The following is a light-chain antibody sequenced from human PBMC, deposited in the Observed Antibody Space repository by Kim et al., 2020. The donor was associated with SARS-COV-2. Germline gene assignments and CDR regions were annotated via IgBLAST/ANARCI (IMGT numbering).Light chain of an antibody. CDR3: QQYDKWPMT. Sequence: VSPGERATLPCWASQDISSNLAWYQQKTGQAPRRLIYGASTRATGTPARFSGSGSGTEFTLTITGLQSEDFAVYHCQQYDKWPMTFGQGTRLEIK. V-gene: IGKV3-15*01. J-gene: IGKJ5*01. CDR2: GAS. CDR1: QDISSN.